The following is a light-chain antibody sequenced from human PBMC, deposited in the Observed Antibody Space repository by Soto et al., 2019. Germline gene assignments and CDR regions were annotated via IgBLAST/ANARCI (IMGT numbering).Light chain of an antibody. Sequence: EIVLTQSPGTLSLSPGERATLSCRASQSVSSTYLAWYQQNPGQAPRLLIYGASSRATGSPDRFSGSGSGTDFTLTISRLEPEVFSVYCCQQYASSEYTFGQGTKLEIK. CDR3: QQYASSEYT. V-gene: IGKV3-20*01. CDR1: QSVSSTY. J-gene: IGKJ2*01. CDR2: GAS.